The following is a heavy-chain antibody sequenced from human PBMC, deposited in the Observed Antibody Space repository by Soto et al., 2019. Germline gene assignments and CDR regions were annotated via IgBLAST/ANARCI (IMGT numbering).Heavy chain of an antibody. CDR2: IYSSENT. Sequence: QLQVQESGPGLVKPSETLSLTCTVSGGSVSSSSYSWGWIRQSPGKGLEWIGTIYSSENTYYNPSLLSRVTISVDTSKNEFSLRLGSVTAADTAVYYCARLNGYCISTNCHGYYGMDAWGQGTTVTVSS. CDR3: ARLNGYCISTNCHGYYGMDA. J-gene: IGHJ6*02. D-gene: IGHD2-2*03. V-gene: IGHV4-39*01. CDR1: GGSVSSSSYS.